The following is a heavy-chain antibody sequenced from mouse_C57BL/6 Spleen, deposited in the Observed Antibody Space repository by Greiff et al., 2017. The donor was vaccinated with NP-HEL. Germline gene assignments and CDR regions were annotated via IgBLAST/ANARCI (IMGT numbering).Heavy chain of an antibody. Sequence: EVQGVESGGGLVQPGGSLSLSCAASGFTFTDYYMSWVRQPPGKALEWLGFIRNKANGYTTEYSASVKVRFTISRDNSQSILYLQMNALRAEDMATYYSARYGPYYLDYWGQGTTLTVSS. D-gene: IGHD1-1*02. CDR2: IRNKANGYTT. V-gene: IGHV7-3*01. CDR3: ARYGPYYLDY. CDR1: GFTFTDYY. J-gene: IGHJ2*01.